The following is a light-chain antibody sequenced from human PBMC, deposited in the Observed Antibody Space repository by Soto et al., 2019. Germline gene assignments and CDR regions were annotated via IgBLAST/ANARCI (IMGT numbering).Light chain of an antibody. Sequence: IVMTQSPDSLAVSLGERATINCKSSQSVLYSSNNKNYLAWYQQKPGQPPKLLIYWASTRESGVPDRFSGNGSGTDFTLTISSLQAEDVAVYYCQQYYSGRTWTSGQGTNVDI. V-gene: IGKV4-1*01. CDR2: WAS. CDR1: QSVLYSSNNKNY. J-gene: IGKJ1*01. CDR3: QQYYSGRTWT.